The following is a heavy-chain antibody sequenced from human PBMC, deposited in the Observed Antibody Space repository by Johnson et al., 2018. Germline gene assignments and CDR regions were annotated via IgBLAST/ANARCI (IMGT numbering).Heavy chain of an antibody. Sequence: EVQLVESGGGLVKPGGSLRLSCAASGFTFSDYSMNWVRQAPGKGLEWVSSISSSSGYIYYADSVKGRFTISRDNAKNSLYLQMNSLRAEETAGYYCAKGERGGHDAFDIWGQGTVVTVSS. D-gene: IGHD1-1*01. CDR2: ISSSSGYI. V-gene: IGHV3-21*01. CDR3: AKGERGGHDAFDI. CDR1: GFTFSDYS. J-gene: IGHJ3*02.